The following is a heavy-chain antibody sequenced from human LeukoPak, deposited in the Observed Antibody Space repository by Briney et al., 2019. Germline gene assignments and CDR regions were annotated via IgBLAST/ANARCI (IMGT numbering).Heavy chain of an antibody. Sequence: GGSLRLSCAASGFTFSIYTMNWVRQAPGKGLEWVSSISSSGGRYIYYADSLRGRFVISRDDAKSSLYLQMDSLRVEDTALYYCVRDDPGVQQERRLSPFDIWGQGTMVTVSS. CDR1: GFTFSIYT. V-gene: IGHV3-21*04. D-gene: IGHD1-1*01. CDR3: VRDDPGVQQERRLSPFDI. CDR2: ISSSGGRYI. J-gene: IGHJ3*02.